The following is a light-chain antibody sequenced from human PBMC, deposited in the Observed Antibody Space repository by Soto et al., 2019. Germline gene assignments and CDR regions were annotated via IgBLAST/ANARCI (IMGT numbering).Light chain of an antibody. CDR1: SSNIGAGYD. Sequence: QSVLTQPPSVSGAPGQRVTISCTGSSSNIGAGYDVHWYLHLPGTAPKLLIFGNSHRPSGVPDRFSASKSGTSASLAITGLQAEDEADYYCQSYDNTLSGVVFGGGTKVT. CDR2: GNS. CDR3: QSYDNTLSGVV. J-gene: IGLJ2*01. V-gene: IGLV1-40*01.